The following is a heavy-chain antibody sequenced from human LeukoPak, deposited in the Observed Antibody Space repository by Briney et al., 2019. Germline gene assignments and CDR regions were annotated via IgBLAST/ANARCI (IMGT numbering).Heavy chain of an antibody. J-gene: IGHJ5*02. V-gene: IGHV6-1*01. D-gene: IGHD6-19*01. Sequence: SQTLSLTCAISGDSVSSNSAAWNWIRQSPSRGLEWLGRTYYRSKWYNDSALSVKSRITINPDTSKNQFSLQLNSVTPDDTAVYYCARVAVSGTDWFDPWGQGILVTVSS. CDR3: ARVAVSGTDWFDP. CDR1: GDSVSSNSAA. CDR2: TYYRSKWYN.